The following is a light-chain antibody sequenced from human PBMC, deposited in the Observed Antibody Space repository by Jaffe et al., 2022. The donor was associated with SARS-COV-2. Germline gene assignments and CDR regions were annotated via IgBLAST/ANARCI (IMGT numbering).Light chain of an antibody. V-gene: IGLV2-14*03. CDR1: RSDVGGYNY. CDR3: SSYTITNTLV. J-gene: IGLJ3*02. CDR2: DVS. Sequence: QSALTQPASVSGSPGQSITISCTGTRSDVGGYNYVSWYQQHPGKAPKLMIYDVSDRPSGVSTRFSGSKSGNTASLTISGLQAEDEADYWCSSYTITNTLVFGGGTKLTVL.